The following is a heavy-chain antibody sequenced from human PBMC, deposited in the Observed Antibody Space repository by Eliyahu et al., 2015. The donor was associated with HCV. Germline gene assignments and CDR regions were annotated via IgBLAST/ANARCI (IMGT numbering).Heavy chain of an antibody. Sequence: QITLRESSPPLVKPTQTLTLTCSFSGFPLTSSGEGVGWIRQPPGKALEWLALVYGDYPKPHAPSLKTRLTITRDTSNDQVVLIISNLAPVDTGTYFCAHYSGDGYFDLWGRGTLVTVSS. CDR2: VYGDYPK. J-gene: IGHJ2*01. V-gene: IGHV2-5*05. CDR3: AHYSGDGYFDL. D-gene: IGHD3-10*01. CDR1: GFPLTSSGEG.